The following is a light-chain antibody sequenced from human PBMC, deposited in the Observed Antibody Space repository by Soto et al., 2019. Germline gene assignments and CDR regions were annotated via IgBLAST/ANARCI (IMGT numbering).Light chain of an antibody. CDR1: SSNIGRNS. CDR2: GNN. CDR3: PAWDASLNEYV. Sequence: QSVLTQAPSVSGTPGQRVTITCSGSSSNIGRNSVNWYQHLPGTAPKLLTHGNNHRPSGVPDRFSGSKSGTSASLAISGLQPEDEADYCCPAWDASLNEYVFGYGTKLTV. J-gene: IGLJ1*01. V-gene: IGLV1-44*01.